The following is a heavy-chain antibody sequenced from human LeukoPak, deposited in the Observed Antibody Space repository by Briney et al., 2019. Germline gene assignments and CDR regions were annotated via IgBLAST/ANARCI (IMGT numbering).Heavy chain of an antibody. CDR3: ARAYYDFWSGYYGSMDAFDI. J-gene: IGHJ3*02. CDR2: INPNSGGT. Sequence: WASVKVSCKASGYTFTGYYMHWVRQAPGQGLEWMGWINPNSGGTNYAQKFQGRVTMTRDTSISTAYMELSRLRSDDTAVYYCARAYYDFWSGYYGSMDAFDIWGQGTMVTVSS. V-gene: IGHV1-2*02. CDR1: GYTFTGYY. D-gene: IGHD3-3*01.